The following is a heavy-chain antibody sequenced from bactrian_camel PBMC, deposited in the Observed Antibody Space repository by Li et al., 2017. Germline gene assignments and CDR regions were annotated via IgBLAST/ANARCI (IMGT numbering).Heavy chain of an antibody. V-gene: IGHV3-3*01. CDR1: GDLLRPAC. J-gene: IGHJ6*01. Sequence: VQLVESGGGSVQAGGSLRLSCAVSGDLLRPACMAWMRQIPGNEREAVAMLYSGGETTYFDDSTKERFVISWDNATNTVYLQMNGLKPEDTAMYYCAAQSPTCYLRGTGDFTYWGQGTQVTVS. CDR3: AAQSPTCYLRGTGDFTY. D-gene: IGHD3*01. CDR2: LYSGGETT.